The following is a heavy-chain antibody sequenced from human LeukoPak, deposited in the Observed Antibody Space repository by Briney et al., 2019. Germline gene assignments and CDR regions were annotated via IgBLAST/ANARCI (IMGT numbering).Heavy chain of an antibody. CDR3: ARQTIGVVIFY. CDR2: IYHSGST. D-gene: IGHD3-3*01. J-gene: IGHJ4*02. Sequence: SETLSLTCAVSGGSISSSNWWSWVRQPPGKGLEWIGEIYHSGSTNYNPSLKSRVTISVDTSKNQFSLKLSSVTAADTAVYYCARQTIGVVIFYWGQGTLVTVSS. V-gene: IGHV4-4*02. CDR1: GGSISSSNW.